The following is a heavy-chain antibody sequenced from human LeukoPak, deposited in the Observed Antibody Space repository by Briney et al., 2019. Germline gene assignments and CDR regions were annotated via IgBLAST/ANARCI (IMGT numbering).Heavy chain of an antibody. CDR2: ISDSGGST. V-gene: IGHV3-23*01. CDR1: GFAFTNYA. D-gene: IGHD3-9*01. J-gene: IGHJ4*02. Sequence: GGSLRLSCAASGFAFTNYAMNWVRLAPGKGLEWVSSISDSGGSTYYADSAKGRFTISRDNSENTLYLQMNSLRAEDTAVYYCARGFTVDGGDYFDYWGQGTLVTVSS. CDR3: ARGFTVDGGDYFDY.